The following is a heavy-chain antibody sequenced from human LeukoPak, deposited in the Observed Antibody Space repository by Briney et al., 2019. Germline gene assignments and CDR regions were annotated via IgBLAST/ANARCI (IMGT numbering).Heavy chain of an antibody. Sequence: ASVKVSCKTSGYSFTSYHMHWLRQAPGQGLEWVGILKSSGDTTVYAQKFQGRVTVTRDTSTSTVYMELSSLSSEDTAVYYSAREDPHTYNFDFWGPGTLVTVSS. CDR2: LKSSGDTT. CDR1: GYSFTSYH. J-gene: IGHJ4*02. V-gene: IGHV1-46*01. CDR3: AREDPHTYNFDF. D-gene: IGHD1-1*01.